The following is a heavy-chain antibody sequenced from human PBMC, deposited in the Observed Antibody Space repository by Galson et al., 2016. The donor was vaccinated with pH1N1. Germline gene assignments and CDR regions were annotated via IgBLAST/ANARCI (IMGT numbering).Heavy chain of an antibody. D-gene: IGHD2-15*01. J-gene: IGHJ6*03. CDR2: ISGSGGIT. CDR1: GFTFSSHA. V-gene: IGHV3-23*01. CDR3: AKQGPILTGLPTFARNYYHYMDV. Sequence: SLRLSCAASGFTFSSHAMNWARQAPGKGLEWVSIISGSGGITYYAGSVKGRFTISRDNSKSTLSLQVNSLRAEDTAIYYCAKQGPILTGLPTFARNYYHYMDVWGKVTTVTVSS.